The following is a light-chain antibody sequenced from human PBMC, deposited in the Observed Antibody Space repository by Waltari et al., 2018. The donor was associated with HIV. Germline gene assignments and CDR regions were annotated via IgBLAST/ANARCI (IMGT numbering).Light chain of an antibody. J-gene: IGLJ1*01. CDR1: SSNIGAGYD. CDR3: QSYDSSLSGSDV. V-gene: IGLV1-40*01. Sequence: QSVLPQPPSVSGAPGQRVTISCTGSSSNIGAGYDVNWYQQLPGTAPKLLIYKNRNRPPGVPYRFSGSKSGTSASLAITGLRAWDEAYYYCQSYDSSLSGSDVFGTGTKVTVL. CDR2: KNR.